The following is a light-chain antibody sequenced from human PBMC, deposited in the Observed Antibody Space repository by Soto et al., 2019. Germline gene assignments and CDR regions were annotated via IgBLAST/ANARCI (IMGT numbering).Light chain of an antibody. CDR3: CSYAGSSTLV. J-gene: IGLJ2*01. CDR1: SSDVGSYNL. CDR2: EGS. Sequence: QSALTQPASVSGSPGQSITISCTGTSSDVGSYNLVCWYQQHPGKAPKLMIYEGSKRPSGVSNRFSGSKSGNTASLTISGLQAEDERGYYCCSYAGSSTLVFGGGTKLTVL. V-gene: IGLV2-23*01.